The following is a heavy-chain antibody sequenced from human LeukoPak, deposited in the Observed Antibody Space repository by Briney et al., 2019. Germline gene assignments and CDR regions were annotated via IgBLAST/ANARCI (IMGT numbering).Heavy chain of an antibody. Sequence: GGSLRLSCAASGFTFSSYGMHWVRQAPGKGLEWVADISYDDGSEKNYAESVKGRFTISRDNSKNSLYLQMNSLRAEDTAVYYCARPARRGLKWFDPWGQGTLVIVSS. V-gene: IGHV3-30*19. CDR1: GFTFSSYG. J-gene: IGHJ5*02. CDR3: ARPARRGLKWFDP. CDR2: ISYDDGSEK. D-gene: IGHD3-10*01.